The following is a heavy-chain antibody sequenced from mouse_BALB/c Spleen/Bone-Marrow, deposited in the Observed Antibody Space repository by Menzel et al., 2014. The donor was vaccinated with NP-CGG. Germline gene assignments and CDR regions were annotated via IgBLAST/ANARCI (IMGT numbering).Heavy chain of an antibody. V-gene: IGHV1S41*01. J-gene: IGHJ4*01. CDR2: IAPGSGGT. CDR3: ARFPIYYGNYGAKDY. CDR1: GYTFTSYW. Sequence: DLVKPGASVKLSCKASGYTFTSYWINWIKQRPGQGLEWIGRIAPGSGGTYYNEMFKGKATLTVDTSSSTAYIQLSSLSSEDSAVYFCARFPIYYGNYGAKDYWGQGTSVTVSS. D-gene: IGHD2-1*01.